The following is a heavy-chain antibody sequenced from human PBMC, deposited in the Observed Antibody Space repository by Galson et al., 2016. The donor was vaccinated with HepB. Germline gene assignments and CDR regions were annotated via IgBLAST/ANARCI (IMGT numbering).Heavy chain of an antibody. J-gene: IGHJ4*02. CDR2: TWFDGSSK. CDR1: GFTISTHG. CDR3: ARRSADSGSYHGLFDY. Sequence: SLRLSCAASGFTISTHGMHWVRQAPGKGLEWVAFTWFDGSSKYYADPVKGRFTISRDNSNNMLYLEMTSLRAEDTAVYYCARRSADSGSYHGLFDYWGQGTLVTVSS. V-gene: IGHV3-33*01. D-gene: IGHD1-26*01.